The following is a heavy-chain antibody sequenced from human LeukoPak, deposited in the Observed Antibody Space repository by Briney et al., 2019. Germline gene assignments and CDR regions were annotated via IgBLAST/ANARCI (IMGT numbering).Heavy chain of an antibody. Sequence: PSQTLSLTCTVSGGSISSGDYYWSWIRQHPGKGLEWIGYIYYSGSTYYNPSLKSRVTISVDTSKNQFSLKLSSVTAADTAVYYCAREGEFQGGDFSVWFDPWGQGTLVTVSS. CDR3: AREGEFQGGDFSVWFDP. V-gene: IGHV4-31*03. CDR1: GGSISSGDYY. D-gene: IGHD3-16*01. CDR2: IYYSGST. J-gene: IGHJ5*02.